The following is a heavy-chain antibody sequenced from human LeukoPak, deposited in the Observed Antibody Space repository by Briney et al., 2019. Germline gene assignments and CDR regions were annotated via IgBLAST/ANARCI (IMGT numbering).Heavy chain of an antibody. CDR3: ARTTDGGYFDY. CDR2: SHYSGIT. V-gene: IGHV4-59*08. CDR1: GGSISSYY. Sequence: YPSETLSLTCTGSGGSISSYYWSWIRQPPGKGLEWIGYSHYSGITNYNPSLKSRLIISVDTSKNQFSLKLNSVTAADTAVYYCARTTDGGYFDYWGQGTLVTVSS. D-gene: IGHD2/OR15-2a*01. J-gene: IGHJ4*02.